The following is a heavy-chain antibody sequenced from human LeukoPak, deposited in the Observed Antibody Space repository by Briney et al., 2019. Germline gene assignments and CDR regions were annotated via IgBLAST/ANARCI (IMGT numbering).Heavy chain of an antibody. D-gene: IGHD7-27*01. Sequence: SQTLSLTCTVSGGSISSGGYYWSWIRQPPGKGLEWIGYIYHSGSTYYNPSPKSRVTISVDRSKNQFSLKLSSVTAADTAVYYCARDYLGTTGDGSPGPWGQGTLVTVSS. CDR2: IYHSGST. J-gene: IGHJ5*02. V-gene: IGHV4-30-2*01. CDR3: ARDYLGTTGDGSPGP. CDR1: GGSISSGGYY.